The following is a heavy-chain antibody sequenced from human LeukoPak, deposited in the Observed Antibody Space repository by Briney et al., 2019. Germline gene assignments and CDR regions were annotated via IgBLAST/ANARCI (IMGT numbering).Heavy chain of an antibody. D-gene: IGHD2-21*02. CDR1: GFTFSSYS. J-gene: IGHJ6*03. CDR3: AKTSLWDASGHFYHMDV. Sequence: PGGSLRLSCAASGFTFSSYSMNWVRQAPGKGLEWVSSISSSSSYIYYADSVKGRFTISRDNAKNTLYLQMASLRPEDTAVYYCAKTSLWDASGHFYHMDVWGEGTTVTISS. CDR2: ISSSSSYI. V-gene: IGHV3-21*01.